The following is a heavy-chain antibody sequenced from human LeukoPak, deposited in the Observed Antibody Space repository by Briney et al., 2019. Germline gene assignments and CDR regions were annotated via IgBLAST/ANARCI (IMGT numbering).Heavy chain of an antibody. CDR2: ISSDGTTP. CDR1: GFTFSSYS. CDR3: AKQMGPPWYFHL. J-gene: IGHJ2*01. D-gene: IGHD2-8*01. V-gene: IGHV3-23*01. Sequence: GGSLRLSCAASGFTFSSYSMNWVRQAPGKGLEWVSAISSDGTTPYYTDSVRGRFTISRDNSKDTLYLQMNSLRAEDAGMYYCAKQMGPPWYFHLWGRGTLVTVSS.